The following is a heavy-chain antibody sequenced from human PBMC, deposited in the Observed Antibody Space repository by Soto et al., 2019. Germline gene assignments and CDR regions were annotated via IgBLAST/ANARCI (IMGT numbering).Heavy chain of an antibody. Sequence: QVQLVQSGAEVKKPGSSLKVSCKSSGGTFSSYAISWVRQALGQGLEWLGGIIPVFNKANYAQKSQGRVTLTADNSTSTAYMELSSLRSDDTAVYYCARGHIPLCRGDNCCSELDPGGEATLVTATS. CDR3: ARGHIPLCRGDNCCSELDP. CDR1: GGTFSSYA. CDR2: IIPVFNKA. D-gene: IGHD2-15*01. V-gene: IGHV1-69*14. J-gene: IGHJ5*02.